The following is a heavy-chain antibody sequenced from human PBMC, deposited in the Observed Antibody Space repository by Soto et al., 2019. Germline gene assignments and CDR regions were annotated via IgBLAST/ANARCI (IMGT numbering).Heavy chain of an antibody. CDR3: ARDCSGGSSYPGMDV. J-gene: IGHJ6*02. V-gene: IGHV3-21*01. CDR2: ISSSGYI. D-gene: IGHD2-15*01. Sequence: EVQLVESGGGLVKPGGSLRLSCAASGFNFNSCTINWVRQAPGKRLEWLSSISSSGYIFSTDSVRGRFTISRDNAKNSVYLQINSLRAEDTAVYFCARDCSGGSSYPGMDVWGQGTTVTVSS. CDR1: GFNFNSCT.